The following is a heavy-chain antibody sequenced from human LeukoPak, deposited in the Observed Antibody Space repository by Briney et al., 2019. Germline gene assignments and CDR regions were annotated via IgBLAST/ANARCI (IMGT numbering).Heavy chain of an antibody. CDR2: IYYSGST. D-gene: IGHD6-19*01. Sequence: SETLSLTCTVSGGSISSGDYYWSWIRQPPGKGLEWIGYIYYSGSTYYNPSLKSRVTISVDTSKNQFSLKLSSVTAADTAVYYCARQRKGWYWGYMDVWGKGTTVTVSS. J-gene: IGHJ6*03. V-gene: IGHV4-30-4*01. CDR1: GGSISSGDYY. CDR3: ARQRKGWYWGYMDV.